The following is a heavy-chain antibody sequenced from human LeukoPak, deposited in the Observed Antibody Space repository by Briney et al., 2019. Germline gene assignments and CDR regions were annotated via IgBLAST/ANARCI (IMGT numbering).Heavy chain of an antibody. CDR2: VYHGGST. Sequence: PSETLSLTCAVSGYSISSGYYWGWIRQPPGKGLEWIGSVYHGGSTDYNPSLKSRFTISVDTSKNQFSLKLSSVTAADTAVYYCARQGSYFDYWAQGTLVTVSS. CDR3: ARQGSYFDY. CDR1: GYSISSGYY. J-gene: IGHJ4*02. V-gene: IGHV4-38-2*01.